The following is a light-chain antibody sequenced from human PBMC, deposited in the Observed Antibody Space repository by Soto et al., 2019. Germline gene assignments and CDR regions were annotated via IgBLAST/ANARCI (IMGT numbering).Light chain of an antibody. CDR3: QQSYSTPHT. V-gene: IGKV1-39*01. CDR1: QSISSY. Sequence: DIQMTQSPSSLSASVGDRVTITCRASQSISSYLSWYQQKPGKAPKLLIYAASSLQSGVPSRFSGSGSGTDLTLTMSSLQPQDFETYYCQQSYSTPHTFGQGTKLQIK. CDR2: AAS. J-gene: IGKJ2*01.